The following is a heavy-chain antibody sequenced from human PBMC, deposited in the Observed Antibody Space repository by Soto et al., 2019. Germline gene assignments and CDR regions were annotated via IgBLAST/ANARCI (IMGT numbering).Heavy chain of an antibody. J-gene: IGHJ6*02. V-gene: IGHV3-23*01. CDR1: GFTFSSYA. Sequence: EVQLLESGGGLVQPGGSQGLSCAASGFTFSSYAMSWVRQAPGKWLEWVSAISDSGDTSYYADSVKGRFTISRDNSKNTLYLHMSSLRAEDTAVYYCAKWGNDWGYYYYGINVWGQGTTVTVSS. D-gene: IGHD7-27*01. CDR2: ISDSGDTS. CDR3: AKWGNDWGYYYYGINV.